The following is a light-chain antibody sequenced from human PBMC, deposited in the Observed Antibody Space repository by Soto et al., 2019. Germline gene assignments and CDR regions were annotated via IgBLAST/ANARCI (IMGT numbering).Light chain of an antibody. J-gene: IGLJ3*02. CDR2: DVS. CDR1: RSDVGGYNY. Sequence: QSALTQPASVSGSPGQSITISCTGTRSDVGGYNYVSWYQQNPGKAPKLIIYDVSHRPSGVSNRFFGSKSGNTASLTISGLQAEDEADYYCFSYTSSRARVFGGGTQLTVL. V-gene: IGLV2-14*01. CDR3: FSYTSSRARV.